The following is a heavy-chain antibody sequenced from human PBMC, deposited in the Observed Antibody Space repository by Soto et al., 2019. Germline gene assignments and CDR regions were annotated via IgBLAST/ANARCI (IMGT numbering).Heavy chain of an antibody. CDR1: GFTFSSYS. CDR3: ARVPLAAAGR. D-gene: IGHD6-13*01. Sequence: GESLKISCAASGFTFSSYSMNWVRQAPGKGLEWVSYISSSSSTIYYADSVKGRFTISRDNAKNSLYLQMNSLRAEDTAVYYCARVPLAAAGRWGQGTLVTVSS. V-gene: IGHV3-48*04. J-gene: IGHJ4*02. CDR2: ISSSSSTI.